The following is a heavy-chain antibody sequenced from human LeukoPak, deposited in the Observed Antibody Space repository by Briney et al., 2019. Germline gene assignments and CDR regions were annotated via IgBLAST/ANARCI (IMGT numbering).Heavy chain of an antibody. J-gene: IGHJ6*03. CDR3: ARGTRYCRCSRCHRGGDYSYYMDV. CDR2: MNPYSGNT. CDR1: GYTFTNYD. D-gene: IGHD2-2*02. V-gene: IGHV1-8*01. Sequence: GASVKVSYKASGYTFTNYDINWVRQATGQGLEWMGSMNPYSGNTGYAQKFQGIFTITRDTSIRTAYMELSSLRSEDTAVYYCARGTRYCRCSRCHRGGDYSYYMDVWGKGTTVTVSS.